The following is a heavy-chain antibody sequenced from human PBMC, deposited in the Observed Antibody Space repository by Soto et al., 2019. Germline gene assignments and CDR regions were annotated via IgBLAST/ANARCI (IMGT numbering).Heavy chain of an antibody. V-gene: IGHV3-74*03. Sequence: LRLSCAASGFTFSDYWMHWVRQAPGKGLVWVSQIKGDGSNIKYADSVKGRFTISRDNAKNTLYLQMNSLRAEDTAVYYCARDNSGPIMFKYWGQGNLVTVSS. CDR3: ARDNSGPIMFKY. D-gene: IGHD6-19*01. J-gene: IGHJ4*02. CDR2: IKGDGSNI. CDR1: GFTFSDYW.